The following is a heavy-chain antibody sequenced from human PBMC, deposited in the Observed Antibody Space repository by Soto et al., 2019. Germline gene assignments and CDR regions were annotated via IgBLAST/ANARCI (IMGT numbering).Heavy chain of an antibody. Sequence: QVQLQDSGPGLVKPSETLSLTCTVSGDSVSRGDSYWSWIRQPPGKGLEWIGYSCCSGSTAYNPSLRSRVIISVDTSKNQLSLKLSTVTAADTAVYFCARGMDNNKVGWGGQVTLVTVSS. CDR2: SCCSGST. D-gene: IGHD1-1*01. CDR1: GDSVSRGDSY. V-gene: IGHV4-61*08. CDR3: ARGMDNNKVGW. J-gene: IGHJ4*02.